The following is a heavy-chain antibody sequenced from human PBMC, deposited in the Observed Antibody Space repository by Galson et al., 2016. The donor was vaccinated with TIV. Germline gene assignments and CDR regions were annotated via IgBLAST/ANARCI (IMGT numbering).Heavy chain of an antibody. CDR2: IYSNGDR. CDR3: AHAPLWFRELNTEIGPFDV. J-gene: IGHJ4*02. V-gene: IGHV2-5*01. CDR1: GFSLSATGVA. Sequence: PALVKPPQTLTLTCTFSGFSLSATGVAVGWIRQPPGKALEWLALIYSNGDRRYSPSLSSRLTITKDTSKNQVVLSMTNVDPVDTATYYCAHAPLWFRELNTEIGPFDVWGQGTLVTISS. D-gene: IGHD3-10*01.